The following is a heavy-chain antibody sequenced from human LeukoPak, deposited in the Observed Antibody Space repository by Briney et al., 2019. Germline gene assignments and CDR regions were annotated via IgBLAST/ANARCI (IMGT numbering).Heavy chain of an antibody. V-gene: IGHV1-8*03. CDR2: MNANSGNT. D-gene: IGHD6-13*01. CDR3: ARVRRSWQLVQGYYYYMDV. CDR1: GYTFTSYD. Sequence: ASVKVSCKASGYTFTSYDINWVRQASGQGLEWMAWMNANSGNTVYAQKFQGRVTITWDTSISTAYMELSSLRSEDTAVYYCARVRRSWQLVQGYYYYMDVWGKGTTVTISS. J-gene: IGHJ6*03.